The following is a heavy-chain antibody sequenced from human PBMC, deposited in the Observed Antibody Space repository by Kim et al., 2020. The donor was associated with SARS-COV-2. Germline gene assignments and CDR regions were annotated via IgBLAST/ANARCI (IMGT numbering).Heavy chain of an antibody. D-gene: IGHD1-1*01. J-gene: IGHJ6*02. V-gene: IGHV4-59*01. Sequence: PSLKSRVTISVDTSKNQFSLKLSSVTTADTAVYYCARDLNNPYYYGMDVWGQGTTVTVSS. CDR3: ARDLNNPYYYGMDV.